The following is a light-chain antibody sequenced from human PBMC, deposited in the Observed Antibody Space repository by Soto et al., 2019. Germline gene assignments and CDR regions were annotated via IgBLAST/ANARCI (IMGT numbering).Light chain of an antibody. J-gene: IGKJ4*01. Sequence: IQLTQSPSFLSASVGDTVTITCRASQGIGSHLAWYQQKPGTVPNLLIYVASALQSGVRSRFSGSGSGTEFTLTINSLQPEDFATYYCQQFGSYPLTFGGGTDVEIK. V-gene: IGKV1-9*01. CDR3: QQFGSYPLT. CDR2: VAS. CDR1: QGIGSH.